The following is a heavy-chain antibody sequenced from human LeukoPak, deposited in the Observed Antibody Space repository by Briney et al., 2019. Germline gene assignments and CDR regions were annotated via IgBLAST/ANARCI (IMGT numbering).Heavy chain of an antibody. CDR1: GFTFSSYS. CDR2: ISYDGSNK. CDR3: AKDLDPHKKRGGSCHY. J-gene: IGHJ4*02. V-gene: IGHV3-30*18. D-gene: IGHD2-15*01. Sequence: SGGSLRLSCAASGFTFSSYSMNWVRQAPGKGLEWVAVISYDGSNKYYADSVKGRFTISRDNSKNTLYLQMNSLRAEDTAVYYCAKDLDPHKKRGGSCHYWGQGTLVTVSS.